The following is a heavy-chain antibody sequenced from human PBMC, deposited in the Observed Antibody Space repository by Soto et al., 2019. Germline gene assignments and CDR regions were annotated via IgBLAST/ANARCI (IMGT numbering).Heavy chain of an antibody. CDR1: GGSISSGGYY. Sequence: LSLTCTVSGGSISSGGYYWSWIRQHPGKGLEWIGYIYYSGSTYYNPSLKSRVTISVDTSKNQFSLQLSSVTAADTAVYYCARGPYSGSYYYWGQGTLVTVSS. CDR2: IYYSGST. J-gene: IGHJ4*02. CDR3: ARGPYSGSYYY. V-gene: IGHV4-31*03. D-gene: IGHD1-26*01.